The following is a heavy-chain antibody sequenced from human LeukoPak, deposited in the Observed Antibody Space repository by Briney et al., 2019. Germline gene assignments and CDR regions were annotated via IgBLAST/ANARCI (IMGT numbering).Heavy chain of an antibody. J-gene: IGHJ5*02. CDR1: GGSISRYY. V-gene: IGHV4-4*07. D-gene: IGHD1-26*01. Sequence: PSETLSLTCTVSGGSISRYYWSWIRQPAGKGLEWIGRIFYTGSTDYNASLKSRITMSVDPSNNQFSLRLTSGTAADTAVYHCARSRASGSFLDPWGQGIPVIVSS. CDR3: ARSRASGSFLDP. CDR2: IFYTGST.